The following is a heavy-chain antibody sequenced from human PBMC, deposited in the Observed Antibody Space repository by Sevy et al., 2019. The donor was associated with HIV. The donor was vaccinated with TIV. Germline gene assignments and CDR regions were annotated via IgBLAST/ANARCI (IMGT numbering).Heavy chain of an antibody. Sequence: ASVKVSCKASGYTFTSYGISWVQQAPGQGLEWMGWISAYNGNTNYAQKLQGRVTMTTDTSTSTAYMELRSLRSDDTAVYYCARDLKWELPYYDWFDPWGQGTLVTVSS. D-gene: IGHD1-26*01. CDR2: ISAYNGNT. V-gene: IGHV1-18*01. CDR3: ARDLKWELPYYDWFDP. J-gene: IGHJ5*02. CDR1: GYTFTSYG.